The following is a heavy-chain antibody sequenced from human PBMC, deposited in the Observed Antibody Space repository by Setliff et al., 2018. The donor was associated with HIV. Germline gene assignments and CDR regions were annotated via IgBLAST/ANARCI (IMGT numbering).Heavy chain of an antibody. D-gene: IGHD2-15*01. Sequence: PGGSLRLSCAASGFTFSTYWMTWVRQAPGKGLEWVANIMQDGSVNYYVDSVKGRFTISRDDAKSSLFLQMNNLRSDDTAVYYCARGALRMTSYWGKGTLVTVSS. CDR3: ARGALRMTSY. J-gene: IGHJ4*02. CDR1: GFTFSTYW. V-gene: IGHV3-7*03. CDR2: IMQDGSVN.